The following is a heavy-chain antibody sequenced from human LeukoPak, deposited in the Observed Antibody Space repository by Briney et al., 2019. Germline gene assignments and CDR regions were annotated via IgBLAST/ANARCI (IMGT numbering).Heavy chain of an antibody. D-gene: IGHD2-2*01. CDR1: GYTFTNYG. Sequence: ASVKVSCKASGYTFTNYGISWVRQAPGQGLEWMGWISAYSGNTNYAQKLQDRVTMTRDTSTRTAYMELRSLRSDDTAVYYCARDLGAVVPAAIDFDYWGQGTLVTVSS. V-gene: IGHV1-18*01. CDR2: ISAYSGNT. CDR3: ARDLGAVVPAAIDFDY. J-gene: IGHJ4*02.